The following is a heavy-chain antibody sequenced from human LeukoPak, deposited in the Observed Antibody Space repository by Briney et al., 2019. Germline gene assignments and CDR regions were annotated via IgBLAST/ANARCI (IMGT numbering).Heavy chain of an antibody. D-gene: IGHD6-19*01. J-gene: IGHJ4*02. CDR2: IRYDGSNK. CDR3: AKDHSSGWPQSFDY. CDR1: GFTFSSYG. Sequence: GGSPRLSCAASGFTFSSYGMHWVRQAPGKGLEWVAFIRYDGSNKYYADSVKGRFTISRDNSKNTLYLQMNSLRAEDTAVYYCAKDHSSGWPQSFDYWGQGTLVTVSS. V-gene: IGHV3-30*02.